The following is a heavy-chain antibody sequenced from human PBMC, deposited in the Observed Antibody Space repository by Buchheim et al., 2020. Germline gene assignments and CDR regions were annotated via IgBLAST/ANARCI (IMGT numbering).Heavy chain of an antibody. CDR1: GFTFSSYA. V-gene: IGHV3-23*01. Sequence: EVQLLESGGGLVQPGGSLRLSCAASGFTFSSYAMSWVRQAPGKGLEWVSAISGSGGSTYYADSVKGRFTISRDNSKNKLYLQMNNLRAEDTAVYYCAKEGPPLVYCGGDCPSVYFDYWGQGTL. CDR3: AKEGPPLVYCGGDCPSVYFDY. J-gene: IGHJ4*02. D-gene: IGHD2-21*02. CDR2: ISGSGGST.